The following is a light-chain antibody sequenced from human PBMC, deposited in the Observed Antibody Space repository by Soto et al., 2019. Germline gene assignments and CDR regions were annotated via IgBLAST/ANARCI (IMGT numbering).Light chain of an antibody. Sequence: IVLTQAPDTLSLSPGDRATLSCWASQSVSNNYLAWYQQKPGQAPRLLIYDASNRVIGIPDRFSGSGSGTDFTLTISRXEPEDFXVYXXQQYGGSPLVTFGGGTKVEI. CDR1: QSVSNNY. CDR3: QQYGGSPLVT. CDR2: DAS. J-gene: IGKJ4*01. V-gene: IGKV3-20*01.